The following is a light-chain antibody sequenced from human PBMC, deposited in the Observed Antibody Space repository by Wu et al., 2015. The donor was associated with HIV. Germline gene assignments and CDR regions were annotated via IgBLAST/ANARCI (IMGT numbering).Light chain of an antibody. CDR3: QHYNAYPLT. Sequence: DIQMTQSPSTLSASVGDRVTITCRASQTINNWLAWYQQKPGKGPNLPIYKASTLEGGVPSRFSGSGSGTEFTLTISNLQPDDFATYYCQHYNAYPLTFGGGTKVEIQ. V-gene: IGKV1-5*03. CDR1: QTINNW. J-gene: IGKJ4*01. CDR2: KAS.